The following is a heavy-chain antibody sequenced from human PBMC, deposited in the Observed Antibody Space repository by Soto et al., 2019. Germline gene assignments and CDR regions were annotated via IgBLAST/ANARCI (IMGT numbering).Heavy chain of an antibody. CDR2: IYYSGST. CDR3: ARGGTENTSDY. D-gene: IGHD1-1*01. V-gene: IGHV4-31*03. J-gene: IGHJ4*02. Sequence: SETLSLTCTVSGGSISSGGYYWSWIRQHPGKGLEWIGYIYYSGSTYYNPSLKSRVTISVDTSKNQFSLKLSSVTAADTAVYYCARGGTENTSDYWGQGTLVTVSS. CDR1: GGSISSGGYY.